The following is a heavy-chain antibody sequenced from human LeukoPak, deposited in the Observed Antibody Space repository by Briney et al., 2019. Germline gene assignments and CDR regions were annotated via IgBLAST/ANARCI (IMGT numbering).Heavy chain of an antibody. D-gene: IGHD3-3*01. CDR3: ATEIFGVAYD. V-gene: IGHV1-2*02. J-gene: IGHJ4*02. Sequence: ASVKVSCKASGYTFTDYYMHWVRQAPGQGLEWMGWINPNSGGTNYAQKFQGRVTMTRDTSISTAYMELSRLRSDDTAVYYCATEIFGVAYDWGQGTLVTVSS. CDR1: GYTFTDYY. CDR2: INPNSGGT.